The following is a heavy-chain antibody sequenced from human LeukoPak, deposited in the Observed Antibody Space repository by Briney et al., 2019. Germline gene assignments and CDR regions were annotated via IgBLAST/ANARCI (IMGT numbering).Heavy chain of an antibody. V-gene: IGHV3-7*05. CDR1: GFTLRTYW. D-gene: IGHD4-17*01. CDR2: INEDGSEK. J-gene: IGHJ4*02. CDR3: VRFPTGFDY. Sequence: PGGSLRLSCAASGFTLRTYWMTWVRQAPGKGLEWVANINEDGSEKYYVDSVKGRFTISRDNAKISLYLQMNSLRGEDTAVYYCVRFPTGFDYWGQGTLVTVSS.